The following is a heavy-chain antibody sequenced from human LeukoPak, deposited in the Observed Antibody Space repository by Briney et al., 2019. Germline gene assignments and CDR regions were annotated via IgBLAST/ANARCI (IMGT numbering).Heavy chain of an antibody. CDR3: ARAFGGRGYNWNYGDY. CDR1: GFTFSSYA. Sequence: GGSLRLSCAASGFTFSSYAMHWVRQAPGKGLEWVAVISYDGSNKYYADSVKGRFIISRDNSKNTLYLQMNSLRAEDTAVYYCARAFGGRGYNWNYGDYWGQGTLVTVSS. J-gene: IGHJ4*02. CDR2: ISYDGSNK. D-gene: IGHD1-7*01. V-gene: IGHV3-30-3*01.